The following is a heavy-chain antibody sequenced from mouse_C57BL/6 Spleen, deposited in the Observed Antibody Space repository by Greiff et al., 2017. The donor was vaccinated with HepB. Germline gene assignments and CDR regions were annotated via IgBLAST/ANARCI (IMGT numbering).Heavy chain of an antibody. CDR3: ARPYDGSSPAWFAY. Sequence: EVHLVESGGGLVKPGGSLKLSCAASGFTFSDYGMHWVRQAPEKGLEWVAYISSGSSTIYYADTVKGRFTISRDNAKNTLFLQMTRLRSEDTAMYYCARPYDGSSPAWFAYWGQGTLVTVSA. J-gene: IGHJ3*01. CDR1: GFTFSDYG. V-gene: IGHV5-17*01. D-gene: IGHD1-1*01. CDR2: ISSGSSTI.